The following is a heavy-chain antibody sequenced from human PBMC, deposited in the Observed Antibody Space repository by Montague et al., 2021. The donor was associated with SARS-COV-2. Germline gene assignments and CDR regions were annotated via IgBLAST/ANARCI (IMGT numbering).Heavy chain of an antibody. D-gene: IGHD5-12*01. V-gene: IGHV4-39*01. J-gene: IGHJ5*02. CDR3: ARGYSGYKDPTGFDP. Sequence: SETLSLTCTVSGGSISSSSYYWGWIRQPPGKGLEWIGSIYYSGSTYYNPSLKSRVTISVDTSKSQFSLKLSSVTAADTAVYYCARGYSGYKDPTGFDPWGQGTLVTVSS. CDR2: IYYSGST. CDR1: GGSISSSSYY.